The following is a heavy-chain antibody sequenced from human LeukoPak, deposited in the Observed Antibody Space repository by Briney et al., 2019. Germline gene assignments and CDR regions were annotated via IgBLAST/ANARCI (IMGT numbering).Heavy chain of an antibody. J-gene: IGHJ5*01. V-gene: IGHV3-7*01. CDR1: GFTFSRYW. CDR2: IKREGNEK. Sequence: GRCLRLSCAASGFTFSRYWMNSVRQAPGNGLEWVANIKREGNEKNYVDSVKGRFPISRDNAKNSLYLQMDSLRAEDTAVYYCAKEGAYPIISYDSWGQGALVTVSS. CDR3: AKEGAYPIISYDS. D-gene: IGHD1-14*01.